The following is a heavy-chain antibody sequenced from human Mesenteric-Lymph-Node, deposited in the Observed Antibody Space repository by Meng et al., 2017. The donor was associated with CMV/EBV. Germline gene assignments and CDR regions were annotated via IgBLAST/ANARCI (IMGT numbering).Heavy chain of an antibody. V-gene: IGHV3-7*01. Sequence: GGSLRLSCEASGFTFSSYWMTWVRQAPGKGLEWVATLNPDGRGKYYVDSVKGRFTISRDNAKNSLYLQMNSLRAEDTAVYYCARWAIVVVPAASGWFDPWGQGTLVTVSS. D-gene: IGHD2-2*01. CDR3: ARWAIVVVPAASGWFDP. CDR1: GFTFSSYW. J-gene: IGHJ5*02. CDR2: LNPDGRGK.